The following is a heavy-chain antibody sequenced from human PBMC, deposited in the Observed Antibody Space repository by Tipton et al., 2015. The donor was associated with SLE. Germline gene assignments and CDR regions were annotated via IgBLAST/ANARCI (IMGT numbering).Heavy chain of an antibody. J-gene: IGHJ4*02. Sequence: TLSLTCTVSGGSISSGSYYWSWIRQPAGKGLEWMGSMNYRGRAYYNPSLQSRVTISVDTSKNQFSLRLSSVTAADTAVYYCARHRAMATVTDYFDNWGQGTLVTVSS. CDR3: ARHRAMATVTDYFDN. D-gene: IGHD5-24*01. CDR2: MNYRGRA. CDR1: GGSISSGSYY. V-gene: IGHV4-39*07.